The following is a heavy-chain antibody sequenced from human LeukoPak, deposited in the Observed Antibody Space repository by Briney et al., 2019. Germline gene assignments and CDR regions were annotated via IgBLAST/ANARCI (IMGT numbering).Heavy chain of an antibody. CDR1: RFTFSSYA. V-gene: IGHV3-23*01. CDR3: AKEIYGDSTGGRFQQ. Sequence: PGGSLRLSCAASRFTFSSYAMSWVRQAPGKGLEWVSAISGSGGSTYYADSVKGRFIISRDNSKNTLYLQMNSLRAEDTAVYYCAKEIYGDSTGGRFQQWGQGTLVTVSS. CDR2: ISGSGGST. J-gene: IGHJ1*01. D-gene: IGHD4-17*01.